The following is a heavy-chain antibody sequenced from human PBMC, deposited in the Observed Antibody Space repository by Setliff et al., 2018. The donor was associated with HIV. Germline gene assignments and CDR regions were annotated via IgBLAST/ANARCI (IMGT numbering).Heavy chain of an antibody. Sequence: ASVKVSCKTPGYTFTSYYVNWVRQAPGQGLEWMGIINCENGDTTYAQNFKDRVTVTRDTSTSTVYMDLSSLRPEDTAVYYCARESQTGTGSYLAWGQGTLVTVSS. J-gene: IGHJ4*02. CDR2: INCENGDT. CDR3: ARESQTGTGSYLA. D-gene: IGHD3-10*01. V-gene: IGHV1-46*01. CDR1: GYTFTSYY.